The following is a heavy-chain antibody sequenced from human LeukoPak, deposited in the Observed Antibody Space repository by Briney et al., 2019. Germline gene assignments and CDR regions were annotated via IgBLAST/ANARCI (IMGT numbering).Heavy chain of an antibody. J-gene: IGHJ4*02. D-gene: IGHD3-22*01. V-gene: IGHV1-18*01. CDR2: NGDT. CDR3: ARSKNPYYYDSSGLLPDY. Sequence: NGDTNYAQKLQGRVTMTTDTSTSTAYMELRSLRSDDTAVYYCARSKNPYYYDSSGLLPDYWGQGTLVTVSS.